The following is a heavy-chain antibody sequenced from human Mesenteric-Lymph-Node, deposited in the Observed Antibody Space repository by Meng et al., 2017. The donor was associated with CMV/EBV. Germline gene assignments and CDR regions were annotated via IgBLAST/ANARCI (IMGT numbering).Heavy chain of an antibody. V-gene: IGHV3-7*01. CDR2: IKHDGTEK. D-gene: IGHD2-21*02. J-gene: IGHJ4*02. Sequence: GESLKISCTASGFTFTNYWMTWVRQAPGKGQQWVASIKHDGTEKYFLDSVKGRFTISRDNAKNSLYVQMYSLRAEDTAVYYCARDWGTGTECSGDCLSYWGQGTLVTVSS. CDR1: GFTFTNYW. CDR3: ARDWGTGTECSGDCLSY.